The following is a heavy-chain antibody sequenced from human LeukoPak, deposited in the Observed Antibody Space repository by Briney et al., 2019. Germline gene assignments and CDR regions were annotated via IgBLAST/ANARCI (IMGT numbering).Heavy chain of an antibody. D-gene: IGHD7-27*01. J-gene: IGHJ4*02. CDR1: GFTFSSYG. CDR3: AKVTGLDY. Sequence: GRSLRLSCAASGFTFSSYGMHWVRQAQGKARECLVAISYDGSNKYYADSVKGRFTISRNKSKNTLYLQMNSLRAEDTAVYYCAKVTGLDYWGQGTLVTVSS. V-gene: IGHV3-30*18. CDR2: ISYDGSNK.